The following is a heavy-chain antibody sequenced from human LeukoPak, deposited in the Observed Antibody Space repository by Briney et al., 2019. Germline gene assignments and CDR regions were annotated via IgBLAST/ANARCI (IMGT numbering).Heavy chain of an antibody. CDR2: ISSSGDYR. Sequence: PGGSLRLSCAASAFTFNRYSISWVRQAPGKGLEWVSSISSSGDYRYYADSLKGRFTISRDNAKNALYLQMNSLRVEDTAVYYCARGTGEWFGEFPYWGQGALVTVSS. CDR3: ARGTGEWFGEFPY. V-gene: IGHV3-21*01. J-gene: IGHJ4*02. D-gene: IGHD3-10*01. CDR1: AFTFNRYS.